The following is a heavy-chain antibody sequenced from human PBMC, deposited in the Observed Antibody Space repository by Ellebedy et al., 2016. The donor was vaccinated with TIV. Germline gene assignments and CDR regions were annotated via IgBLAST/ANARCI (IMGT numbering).Heavy chain of an antibody. J-gene: IGHJ5*02. V-gene: IGHV1-18*01. D-gene: IGHD3-10*01. CDR1: GYTFTSYG. Sequence: ASVKVSXXASGYTFTSYGISWVRQAPGQGLEWMGWISAYNGNTNYAQKLQDRVTMTTDTSTSTAYMELRSLRSDDTAVYYYARSPLLWFGESGWFDPWGQGTLVTVSS. CDR3: ARSPLLWFGESGWFDP. CDR2: ISAYNGNT.